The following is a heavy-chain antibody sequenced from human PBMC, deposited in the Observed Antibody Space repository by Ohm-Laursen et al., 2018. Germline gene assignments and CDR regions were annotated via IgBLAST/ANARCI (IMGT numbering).Heavy chain of an antibody. D-gene: IGHD1-26*01. Sequence: SLRLSCAASGFTFSSYGMHWVRQAPGKGLEWVSYISSSSSTIYYADSVKGRFTISRDNSKNTLYLQMNTLRAEDTAVYYCAKDQIVGDASPYYFDYWGQGTLVTVSS. CDR1: GFTFSSYG. J-gene: IGHJ4*02. CDR2: ISSSSSTI. CDR3: AKDQIVGDASPYYFDY. V-gene: IGHV3-48*01.